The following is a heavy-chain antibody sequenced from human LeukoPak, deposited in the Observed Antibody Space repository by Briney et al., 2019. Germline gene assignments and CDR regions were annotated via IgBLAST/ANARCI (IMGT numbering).Heavy chain of an antibody. CDR1: GFTFSRYA. V-gene: IGHV3-64D*06. D-gene: IGHD3-10*01. CDR2: TSSNGGST. CDR3: VKDGSGSYYTYYFDY. J-gene: IGHJ4*02. Sequence: GGSLRLSCSASGFTFSRYAMHWVRQAPGKGLEYVSATSSNGGSTYYADSVKGRLTISRDNSKNTLYLQMSSLRTEDTAVYYCVKDGSGSYYTYYFDYWGQGTLVTVSS.